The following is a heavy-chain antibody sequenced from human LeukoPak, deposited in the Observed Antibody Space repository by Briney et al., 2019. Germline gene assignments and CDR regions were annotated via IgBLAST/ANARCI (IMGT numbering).Heavy chain of an antibody. CDR1: GYTFTGYY. J-gene: IGHJ4*02. CDR2: INPNSGGT. V-gene: IGHV1-2*02. Sequence: ASVKVSCKASGYTFTGYYMHWVRQAPGQGLEWMGWINPNSGGTNYAQKFQGRVTMTRDTSISTAYMELRSLRSDDTAVYYCARDRGVLRYFDWLSPPNPIDYWGQGTLVTVSS. CDR3: ARDRGVLRYFDWLSPPNPIDY. D-gene: IGHD3-9*01.